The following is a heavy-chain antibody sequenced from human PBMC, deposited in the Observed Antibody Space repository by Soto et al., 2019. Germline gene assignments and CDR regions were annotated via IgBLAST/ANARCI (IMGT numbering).Heavy chain of an antibody. Sequence: QVHRLESGGGVVQPGRSLRLSCAASGFSFSNYGMQWFRQAPGKGLEWVAVVSFDGRLQYYADSVDGRFTISRDNSENTVTLQMNSLRPEETGIYYWVKEATVKVAHHFDSWGQGTLVTVSS. D-gene: IGHD4-4*01. CDR3: VKEATVKVAHHFDS. J-gene: IGHJ4*02. CDR2: VSFDGRLQ. V-gene: IGHV3-30*18. CDR1: GFSFSNYG.